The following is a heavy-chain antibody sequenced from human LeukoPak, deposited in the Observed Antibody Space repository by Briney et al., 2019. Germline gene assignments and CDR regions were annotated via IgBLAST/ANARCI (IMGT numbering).Heavy chain of an antibody. D-gene: IGHD3-9*01. Sequence: ASVKVSCKASGYTFTSYDINWVRQATGQGLEWMGWMNPNSGNTGYAQKFQGRVTMTRNTSISTAYMELSSLRSEDTAVYYCARGVYDILTGYYKTTWDYWGQGTLVTVSS. CDR1: GYTFTSYD. J-gene: IGHJ4*02. V-gene: IGHV1-8*01. CDR3: ARGVYDILTGYYKTTWDY. CDR2: MNPNSGNT.